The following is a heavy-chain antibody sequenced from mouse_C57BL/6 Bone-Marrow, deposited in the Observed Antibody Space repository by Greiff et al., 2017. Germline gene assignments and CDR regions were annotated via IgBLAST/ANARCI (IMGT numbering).Heavy chain of an antibody. V-gene: IGHV6-6*01. CDR3: TRRKRYAMDY. CDR2: IRNKANNHAT. Sequence: EVKLMESGGGLVQPGGSMKLSCAASGFTFSDAWMDWVRQSPEKGLEWVAEIRNKANNHATYYAESVKGRFTISRDDSKSSIYLQMNSLRAEDAGIYYCTRRKRYAMDYWGQGTSVTVSS. J-gene: IGHJ4*01. CDR1: GFTFSDAW.